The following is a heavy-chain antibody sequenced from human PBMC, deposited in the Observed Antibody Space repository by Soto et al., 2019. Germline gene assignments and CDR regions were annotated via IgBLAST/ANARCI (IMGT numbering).Heavy chain of an antibody. Sequence: AGGSLRLSCAVSGFTFSSYAMSWVRQAPGKGLEWVSSISGSGGSTYYADSAKGRFTISRDNSKNTLYLQMNSLRAEDTAVYYCARVTYYYDSSGSWAYDAFDIWGQGTMVTVSS. V-gene: IGHV3-23*01. J-gene: IGHJ3*02. CDR3: ARVTYYYDSSGSWAYDAFDI. CDR2: ISGSGGST. CDR1: GFTFSSYA. D-gene: IGHD3-22*01.